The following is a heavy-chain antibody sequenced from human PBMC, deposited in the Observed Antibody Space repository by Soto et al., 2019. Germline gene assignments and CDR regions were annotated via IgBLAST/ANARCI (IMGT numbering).Heavy chain of an antibody. CDR1: GGSISSGGYY. V-gene: IGHV4-31*03. J-gene: IGHJ4*02. CDR2: IYYSGST. CDR3: ANYDSSGGDFFDF. D-gene: IGHD3-22*01. Sequence: SETLSLTCTVSGGSISSGGYYWSWIRQHPGKGLEWIGYIYYSGSTYYNPSLKSRVTISVDTSKNQFSLKLSSVTAADTAVYYCANYDSSGGDFFDFWGQGTLVTVPQ.